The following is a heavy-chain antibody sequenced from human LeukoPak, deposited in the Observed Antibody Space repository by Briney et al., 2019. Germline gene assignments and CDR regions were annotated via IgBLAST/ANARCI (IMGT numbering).Heavy chain of an antibody. J-gene: IGHJ4*02. CDR1: GGSISSYY. D-gene: IGHD3-22*01. V-gene: IGHV4-59*06. Sequence: SETLSLTCTVSGGSISSYYWSWIRQHPGKGLEWIGYIYYSGSTYYNPSLKSRVTISVDTSKNQFSLKLSSVTAADTAVYYCARECKYYYDSSGYYYYYFDYWGQGTLVTVSS. CDR2: IYYSGST. CDR3: ARECKYYYDSSGYYYYYFDY.